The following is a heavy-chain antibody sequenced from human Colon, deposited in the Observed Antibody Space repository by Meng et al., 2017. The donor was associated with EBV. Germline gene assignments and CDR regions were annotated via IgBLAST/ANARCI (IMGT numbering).Heavy chain of an antibody. CDR1: GGSFSGYY. CDR2: INHSGST. J-gene: IGHJ4*02. D-gene: IGHD4-17*01. Sequence: QAQIQPWGAGLLKPSETLALTCAVSGGSFSGYYWSWIRQAPGKGLEWIGEINHSGSTKFNPSLESRVSISVDTSENQVSLKLTSVTAADTAVYYCARRTTVNLRSFDYWGQGTLVTVSS. V-gene: IGHV4-34*01. CDR3: ARRTTVNLRSFDY.